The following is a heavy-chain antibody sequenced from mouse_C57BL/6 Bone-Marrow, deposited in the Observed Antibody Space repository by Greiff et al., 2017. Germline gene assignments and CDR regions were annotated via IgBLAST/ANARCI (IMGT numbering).Heavy chain of an antibody. J-gene: IGHJ4*01. CDR2: ILPGSSRT. D-gene: IGHD2-4*01. V-gene: IGHV1-9*01. Sequence: VQLQQSGAELMKPGASVKISCKATGYTFRSYWIAWVKQRPGHGLEWIGEILPGSSRTNYNEKFKGKATFTADTSSNTDYMQRSSLTSEDSAVYYGARGELITTGYYAMDYWGQGTAVTVSS. CDR3: ARGELITTGYYAMDY. CDR1: GYTFRSYW.